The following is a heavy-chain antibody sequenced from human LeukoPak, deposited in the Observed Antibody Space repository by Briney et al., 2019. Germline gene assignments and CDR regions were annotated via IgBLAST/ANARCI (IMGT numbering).Heavy chain of an antibody. CDR2: IYANGNT. V-gene: IGHV4-61*02. CDR3: ALTTSWSLYYFDS. Sequence: MAAETLSLSCSVSGASIRGGNFHLSWIPPSAGKELVWIGRIYANGNTKYSPSLKSRVKVSGDMSKNHFFLNLTSVTAADTARYFCALTTSWSLYYFDSRGQGTLVTVSS. D-gene: IGHD1-14*01. J-gene: IGHJ4*02. CDR1: GASIRGGNFH.